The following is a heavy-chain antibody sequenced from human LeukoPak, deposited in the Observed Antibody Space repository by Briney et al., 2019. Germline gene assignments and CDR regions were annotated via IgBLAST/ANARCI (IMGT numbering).Heavy chain of an antibody. CDR3: ARGRRVFGVVTNWFDP. CDR1: GGSMSHYY. CDR2: INHSGST. V-gene: IGHV4-34*01. D-gene: IGHD3-3*01. Sequence: SETLSLTCTVSGGSMSHYYWSWIRQPPGKGLEWIGEINHSGSTNYNPSLKSRVTISVDTSKNQFSLKLSSVTAADTAVYYCARGRRVFGVVTNWFDPWGQGTLVTVSS. J-gene: IGHJ5*02.